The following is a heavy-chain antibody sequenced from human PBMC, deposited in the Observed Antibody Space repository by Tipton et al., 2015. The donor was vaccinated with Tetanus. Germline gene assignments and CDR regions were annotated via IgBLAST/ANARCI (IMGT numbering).Heavy chain of an antibody. D-gene: IGHD2-2*01. Sequence: GLVKPSETLSLTCTVSGVSVRSYYWSWIRQSPDKGLEWLGDVIYDGPSYYNPSLNSRVKISLDTSMNQVSLTLTSVTAADTALYYCARGVPYSTTMGSDWFDPWGQGTLVTVSS. CDR3: ARGVPYSTTMGSDWFDP. CDR1: GVSVRSYY. CDR2: VIYDGPS. V-gene: IGHV4-34*01. J-gene: IGHJ5*02.